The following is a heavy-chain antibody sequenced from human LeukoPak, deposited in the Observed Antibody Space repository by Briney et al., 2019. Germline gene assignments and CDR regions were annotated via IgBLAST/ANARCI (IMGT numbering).Heavy chain of an antibody. V-gene: IGHV3-53*01. D-gene: IGHD6-19*01. Sequence: GGFLRLSCAASGYTVSNNYMSWVREAPGKGLEWVLVIYTGGSTYYADSAKGRFTISRDNSKNTLYLQMNSLRAEDTAVYYCASVGGRGWEFDYWGQGTLVTVSS. CDR1: GYTVSNNY. CDR2: IYTGGST. CDR3: ASVGGRGWEFDY. J-gene: IGHJ4*02.